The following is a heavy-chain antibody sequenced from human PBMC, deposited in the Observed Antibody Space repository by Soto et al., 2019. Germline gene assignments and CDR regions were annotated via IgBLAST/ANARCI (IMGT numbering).Heavy chain of an antibody. CDR2: ISYDGGNK. Sequence: QVQLVESGGGVVQPGRSLTLSCTASGFTFSTYAMHWVRQAPGKGLEWVALISYDGGNKYYADSVKGRCTISRDDSKNALYLQMNSLRAEDTAVYYCARKTARGYGDYFVYWGQGTLVTGSS. D-gene: IGHD4-17*01. V-gene: IGHV3-30-3*01. CDR3: ARKTARGYGDYFVY. CDR1: GFTFSTYA. J-gene: IGHJ4*02.